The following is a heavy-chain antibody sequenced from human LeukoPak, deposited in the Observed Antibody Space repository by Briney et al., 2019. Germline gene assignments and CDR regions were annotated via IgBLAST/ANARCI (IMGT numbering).Heavy chain of an antibody. CDR3: AREGHYYYYMDV. J-gene: IGHJ6*03. V-gene: IGHV3-23*01. CDR2: ISGSGDT. CDR1: GFTFSTYA. Sequence: GGSLRLSCAASGFTFSTYAMTWVRQVPGKGLECVSIISGSGDTYYADSVKGRFIISRDNFKNTLYLQMNSLRAEDTAVYYCAREGHYYYYMDVWGKGTTVTVSS.